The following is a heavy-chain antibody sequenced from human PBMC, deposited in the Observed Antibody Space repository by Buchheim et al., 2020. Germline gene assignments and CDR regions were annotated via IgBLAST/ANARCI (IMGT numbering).Heavy chain of an antibody. CDR2: IYYSGST. D-gene: IGHD2-2*01. Sequence: QVQLQESGPGLVKPSQTLSLTCTVSGGSISSGGYYWSWIRQHPGKGLEWIGYIYYSGSTYYNPSLKSRVTIPVDTSKNQLSLKLSSVTAADTAVYYCARAGDCSSTSCYSGAWFDPWGQGTL. J-gene: IGHJ5*02. CDR3: ARAGDCSSTSCYSGAWFDP. CDR1: GGSISSGGYY. V-gene: IGHV4-31*03.